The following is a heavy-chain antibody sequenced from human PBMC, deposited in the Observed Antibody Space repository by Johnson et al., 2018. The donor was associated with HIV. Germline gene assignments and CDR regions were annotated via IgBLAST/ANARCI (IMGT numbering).Heavy chain of an antibody. D-gene: IGHD3-22*01. CDR2: ISYDGSNK. CDR3: AKGCRWLLERTYAFDI. V-gene: IGHV3-30*09. Sequence: QMQLVESGGGVVQPGRSLRLSCAASGFTFSSYAMHWVRQAPGKGLEWVAVISYDGSNKYYADSVKGRFAISRDNSKNTLYLQMNSLRAEDTAVYYCAKGCRWLLERTYAFDIWGQGTAVTV. CDR1: GFTFSSYA. J-gene: IGHJ3*02.